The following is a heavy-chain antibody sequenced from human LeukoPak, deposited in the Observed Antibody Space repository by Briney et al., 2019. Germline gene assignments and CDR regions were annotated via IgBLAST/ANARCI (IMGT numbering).Heavy chain of an antibody. CDR1: GFTFNSYT. Sequence: GGSLRLSCVASGFTFNSYTMSWVRQAPGKGLEWVSAISDSGYSTYYADSVKGRFTISRDNSKNTLYLQMNNLKTEDTAVYYCARGQHRVTYSDDAFDIWGQGTMVTVSS. V-gene: IGHV3-23*01. CDR3: ARGQHRVTYSDDAFDI. CDR2: ISDSGYST. D-gene: IGHD4-11*01. J-gene: IGHJ3*02.